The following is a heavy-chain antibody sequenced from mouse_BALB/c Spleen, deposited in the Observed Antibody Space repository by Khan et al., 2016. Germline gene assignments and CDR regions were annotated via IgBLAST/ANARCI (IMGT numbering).Heavy chain of an antibody. V-gene: IGHV1-4*01. J-gene: IGHJ2*01. D-gene: IGHD1-1*01. CDR3: ARYSTTVVAPLDY. CDR1: GYSFTSYT. CDR2: INPSSSYT. Sequence: QVQLKQSGAELARPGASVKMSCKASGYSFTSYTMHWVKQRPGQGLEWLGFINPSSSYTNYNQNFKDKATLTADNSSSTAYMQLSSLTSEDSAVYFCARYSTTVVAPLDYWGQGTTLTVSS.